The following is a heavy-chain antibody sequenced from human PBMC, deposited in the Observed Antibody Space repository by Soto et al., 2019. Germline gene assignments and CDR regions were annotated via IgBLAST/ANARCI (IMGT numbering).Heavy chain of an antibody. V-gene: IGHV3-30-3*01. CDR1: GFTFSSYA. CDR2: ISYDGSNK. J-gene: IGHJ5*02. Sequence: QVQLVESGGGVVQPGRSLRLSCAASGFTFSSYAMHWVRQAPGKGLEWVAVISYDGSNKYYADSVKGRFTISRDNSKNTLYLQMNSLRAEDTAVYYCARTPAAQPWGQGTLVTVSS. CDR3: ARTPAAQP. D-gene: IGHD6-25*01.